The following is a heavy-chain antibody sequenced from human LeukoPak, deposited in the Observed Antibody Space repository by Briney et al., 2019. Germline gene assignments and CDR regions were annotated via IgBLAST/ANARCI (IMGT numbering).Heavy chain of an antibody. J-gene: IGHJ5*02. D-gene: IGHD3-9*01. CDR2: IYYSGST. CDR3: AKFYDINWFDP. Sequence: GSLRLSCAASGFTFSSYWMSWVRQAPGKGLEWIGYIYYSGSTNYNPSLKSRVTISVDTSKNQFSLKLSSVTAADTAVYYCAKFYDINWFDPWGQGTLVTVSS. V-gene: IGHV4-59*08. CDR1: GFTFSSYW.